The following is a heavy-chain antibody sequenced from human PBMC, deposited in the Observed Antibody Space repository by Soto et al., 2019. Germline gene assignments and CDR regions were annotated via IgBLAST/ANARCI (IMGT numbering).Heavy chain of an antibody. CDR2: ISGSGGST. CDR3: ANSYSERYFDY. V-gene: IGHV3-23*01. CDR1: GFTFSYYA. Sequence: GGSLRLSCAGSGFTFSYYAMTWVRQAPGKGLRWVSAISGSGGSTTYADSVKGRFTISRDNSKNTLYLQMNSLRAEDTAVYYCANSYSERYFDYWGQGTLVTVSS. J-gene: IGHJ4*02. D-gene: IGHD1-26*01.